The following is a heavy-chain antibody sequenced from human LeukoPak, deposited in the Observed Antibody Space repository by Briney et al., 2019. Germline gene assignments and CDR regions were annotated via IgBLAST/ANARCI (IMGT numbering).Heavy chain of an antibody. CDR3: AKDEYSGSCSICYYGMDV. V-gene: IGHV3-30*18. CDR2: ISYDGNNE. CDR1: GFTFSTYG. D-gene: IGHD2/OR15-2a*01. J-gene: IGHJ6*02. Sequence: GRSLRLSCAASGFTFSTYGMHWVRQAPGKGLEWLAVISYDGNNEDYADSVKGRFTISRDNSKNTVYLQMNGLRPDDTAVYYCAKDEYSGSCSICYYGMDVWGQGTTVTVSS.